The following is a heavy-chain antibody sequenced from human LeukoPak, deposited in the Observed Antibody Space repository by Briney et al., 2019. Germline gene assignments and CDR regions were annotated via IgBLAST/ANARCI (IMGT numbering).Heavy chain of an antibody. CDR2: INPNSGGT. CDR3: ARPSYGYSSSWPFDY. Sequence: GASGKVSCKASGYTFTGYYMHWVRQAPGQELEWMGRINPNSGGTNYAQKFQGRVTMTRDTSISTAYMELSRLRSDDTAVYYCARPSYGYSSSWPFDYWGQGTLVTVSS. V-gene: IGHV1-2*06. D-gene: IGHD6-13*01. CDR1: GYTFTGYY. J-gene: IGHJ4*02.